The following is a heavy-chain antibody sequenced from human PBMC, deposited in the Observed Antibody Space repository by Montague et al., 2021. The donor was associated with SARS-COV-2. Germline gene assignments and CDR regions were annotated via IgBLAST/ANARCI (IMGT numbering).Heavy chain of an antibody. CDR3: AGTEGSGWYRKVDY. J-gene: IGHJ4*02. CDR2: IYHSGST. Sequence: SETLSLTCTVSGGSVSSSYWSWIRQPPGKGLGWIAYIYHSGSTDXXPSLKSRVTISVDTSKNQFSLKLTSVTAADTAVYYCAGTEGSGWYRKVDYWGQGTLVTVSS. V-gene: IGHV4-59*02. CDR1: GGSVSSSY. D-gene: IGHD6-19*01.